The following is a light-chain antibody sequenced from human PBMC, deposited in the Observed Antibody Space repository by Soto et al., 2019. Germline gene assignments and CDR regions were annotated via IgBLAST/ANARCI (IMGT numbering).Light chain of an antibody. CDR2: DVT. J-gene: IGLJ1*01. CDR3: SSYAGSSNV. CDR1: SSDVGDYNY. Sequence: QSALTQPRSVSGSPGQSVTISCTGTSSDVGDYNYVSWYQQHPGKAPKLMIYDVTKRPSGVPDRFSGSKSGNTASLTVSGLQAEDEADYYCSSYAGSSNVFGTGTKVTVL. V-gene: IGLV2-11*01.